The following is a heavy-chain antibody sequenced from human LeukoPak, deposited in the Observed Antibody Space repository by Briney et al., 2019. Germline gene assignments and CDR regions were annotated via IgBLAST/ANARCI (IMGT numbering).Heavy chain of an antibody. CDR1: GFTFSDYY. CDR2: ISPSTNSM. CDR3: AREGGRYGDYDY. Sequence: GGSLRLSCAASGFTFSDYYMSWIRQAPGKGLEWVSYISPSTNSMYYADSVKGRFTISRDNAKNSLFLQMNGLTAEDTAAYYCAREGGRYGDYDYWGQGTLVTVSS. J-gene: IGHJ4*02. D-gene: IGHD4-17*01. V-gene: IGHV3-11*04.